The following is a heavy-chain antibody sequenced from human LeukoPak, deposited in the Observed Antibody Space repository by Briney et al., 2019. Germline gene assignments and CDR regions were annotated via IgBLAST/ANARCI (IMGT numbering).Heavy chain of an antibody. J-gene: IGHJ3*02. Sequence: ASVKVSCKAPGYTFTSYGISWVRQAPGQGLEWMGWISAYNGNTNYAQKLQGRVTMTTDTSTSTAYMELRSLRSDDTAVYYCARDRITMIVVVITEDAFDIWGQGTMVTVSS. CDR3: ARDRITMIVVVITEDAFDI. CDR2: ISAYNGNT. D-gene: IGHD3-22*01. CDR1: GYTFTSYG. V-gene: IGHV1-18*01.